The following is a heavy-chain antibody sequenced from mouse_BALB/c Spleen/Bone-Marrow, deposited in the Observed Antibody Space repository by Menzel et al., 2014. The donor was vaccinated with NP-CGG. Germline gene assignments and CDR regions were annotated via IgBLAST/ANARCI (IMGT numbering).Heavy chain of an antibody. V-gene: IGHV1-14*01. Sequence: EVQLQQSGPELVKPGASVKMSCKASGYTFTRYVIHWVRQKPGQGLDWIGYINPYNEGSKYNEKFKGEATLTSDKSSHTDYMELSSLTSDDSAVYCCARERDYEDYVVYWGQGTPLTVSS. CDR1: GYTFTRYV. J-gene: IGHJ2*01. CDR3: ARERDYEDYVVY. CDR2: INPYNEGS. D-gene: IGHD1-1*01.